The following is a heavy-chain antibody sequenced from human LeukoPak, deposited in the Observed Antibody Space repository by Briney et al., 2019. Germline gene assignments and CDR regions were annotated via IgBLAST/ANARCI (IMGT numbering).Heavy chain of an antibody. J-gene: IGHJ5*02. CDR2: FCGSSGSI. CDR3: AALAGYFDWFPRGGWFDP. Sequence: GGSVTLPCTASGFPFSNYPMTCPRDAPGKGLEGVLGFCGSSGSIYYADSVKGRFTISRDNSKNTLYLQMNSLRAEDTAVYYCAALAGYFDWFPRGGWFDPWGQGTLVTVSS. V-gene: IGHV3-23*01. D-gene: IGHD3-9*01. CDR1: GFPFSNYP.